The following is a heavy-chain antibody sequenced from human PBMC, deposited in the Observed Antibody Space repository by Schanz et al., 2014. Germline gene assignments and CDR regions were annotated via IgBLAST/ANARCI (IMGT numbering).Heavy chain of an antibody. D-gene: IGHD4-4*01. CDR1: GYIFTNYV. V-gene: IGHV1-46*01. Sequence: QVQLVQSGSELKKPGASVNISCKASGYIFTNYVMNWVRQAPGQGLEWMGIIHSTGGTTSHAQKFQGRVTMTRDTSTSTVYMELSSLRSEDTAVYYCASALTTWGGMDVWGQGTTVTVSS. CDR3: ASALTTWGGMDV. J-gene: IGHJ6*02. CDR2: IHSTGGTT.